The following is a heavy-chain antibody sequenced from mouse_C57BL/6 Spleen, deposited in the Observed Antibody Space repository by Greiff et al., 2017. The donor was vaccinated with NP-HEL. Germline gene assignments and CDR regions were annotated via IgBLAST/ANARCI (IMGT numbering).Heavy chain of an antibody. Sequence: QVQLQQPGAELVRPGSSVKLSYKASGYTFTSYWMHWVKQRPIQGLEWIGNIDPSDSETHYNQKFKDKATLTVDKSSSTAYMQLSSLTSEDSAVYYCARSDDYDEFAYWGQGTLVTVSA. CDR2: IDPSDSET. CDR1: GYTFTSYW. D-gene: IGHD2-4*01. CDR3: ARSDDYDEFAY. J-gene: IGHJ3*01. V-gene: IGHV1-52*01.